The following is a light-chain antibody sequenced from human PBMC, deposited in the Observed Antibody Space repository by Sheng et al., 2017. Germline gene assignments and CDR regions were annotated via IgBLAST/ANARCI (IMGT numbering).Light chain of an antibody. J-gene: IGKJ1*01. Sequence: EIVLTQSPATLSVSPGERATLSCRASQSVFSNLAWYQQKPGQAPRLLIYGASTRATGIPARFSGSGSGTDFTLTISRLEPEDFAVYSCQQYGSSPRTFGQGTKVEIK. CDR2: GAS. CDR3: QQYGSSPRT. CDR1: QSVFSN. V-gene: IGKV3-20*01.